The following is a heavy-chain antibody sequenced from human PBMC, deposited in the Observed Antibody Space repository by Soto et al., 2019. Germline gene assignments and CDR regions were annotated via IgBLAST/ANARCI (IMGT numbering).Heavy chain of an antibody. V-gene: IGHV1-2*02. CDR1: GYTFTDYY. CDR3: ARSPPGDSKTNWFDP. CDR2: INPNSGGS. Sequence: QVQLVQSGAEVKKPGASVKVSCKASGYTFTDYYIHWVRQAPGQGLEWMGWINPNSGGSNYAQKFQGRVTMTGDTPISTAYMELSRLRSDDTAVYYCARSPPGDSKTNWFDPWGQGTLVTVSS. J-gene: IGHJ5*02. D-gene: IGHD4-4*01.